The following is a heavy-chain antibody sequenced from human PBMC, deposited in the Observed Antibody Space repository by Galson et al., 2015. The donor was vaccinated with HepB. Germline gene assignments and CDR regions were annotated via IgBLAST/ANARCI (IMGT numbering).Heavy chain of an antibody. D-gene: IGHD3-3*01. CDR3: VKGTYDAWTSAPEC. Sequence: SLRLSCAVSGFSFEDSAMHWIRKPPGRGLEWVAGINWSGAFVGYSDSVKGRFTISRDNAKNSLFLHMKNLRRDDTAFYFCVKGTYDAWTSAPECWGQGALVTVSS. CDR1: GFSFEDSA. V-gene: IGHV3-9*01. J-gene: IGHJ4*02. CDR2: INWSGAFV.